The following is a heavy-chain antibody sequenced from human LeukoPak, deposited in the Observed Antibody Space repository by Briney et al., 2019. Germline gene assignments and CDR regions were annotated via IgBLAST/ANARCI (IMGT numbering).Heavy chain of an antibody. V-gene: IGHV3-21*04. CDR2: INGDSSYI. CDR1: GFRFSAYA. Sequence: PGGSLRLSCAASGFRFSAYAIDWVRQAPGKGLEWVSSINGDSSYIYYADSVKGRFTISRDNAKNSLYLQMNSLRAEDTALYYCAKGHYDFWSGYNYYYYYGMDVWGQGTTVTVSS. CDR3: AKGHYDFWSGYNYYYYYGMDV. J-gene: IGHJ6*02. D-gene: IGHD3-3*01.